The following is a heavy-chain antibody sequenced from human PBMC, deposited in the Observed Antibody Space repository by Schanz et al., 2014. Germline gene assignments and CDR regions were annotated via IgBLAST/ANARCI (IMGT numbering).Heavy chain of an antibody. J-gene: IGHJ4*02. CDR1: GFMFSSYG. CDR2: ISYDGSKK. Sequence: VQLLESGGGLVQPGGSLRLSCAASGFMFSSYGMHWVRQAPGKGLEWVGVISYDGSKKSYADSVKGRFTISRDNSKNTLFLQMNSLRAEDTAVYYCARDHTTESYYSAGPPIDYWGQGTLLTVSS. D-gene: IGHD1-26*01. V-gene: IGHV3-33*08. CDR3: ARDHTTESYYSAGPPIDY.